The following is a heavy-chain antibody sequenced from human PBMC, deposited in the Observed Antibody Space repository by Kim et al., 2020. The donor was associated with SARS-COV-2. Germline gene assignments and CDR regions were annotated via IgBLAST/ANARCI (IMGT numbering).Heavy chain of an antibody. D-gene: IGHD3-10*01. V-gene: IGHV3-48*04. CDR3: ARAVSVDSGTAGY. J-gene: IGHJ4*02. CDR1: GFTFSNYG. Sequence: GGSLRLSCAASGFTFSNYGMNWVRQAPGKGLEWVSYIGGSSSTIYYADSVKGRLTISRDNAQNSLYLQMYSLRAEDTAVYYCARAVSVDSGTAGYWGRGTLVTVSS. CDR2: IGGSSSTI.